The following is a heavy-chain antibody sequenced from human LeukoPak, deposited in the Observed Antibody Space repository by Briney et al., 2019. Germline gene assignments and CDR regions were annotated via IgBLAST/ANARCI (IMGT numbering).Heavy chain of an antibody. CDR2: ISSSSSYI. Sequence: GGSPRLSCAASGFTFSGYSMNWVRQAPGKGLEWVSSISSSSSYIYYADSVKGRFTISRDNAKNSLYLQMNSLRAEDTAVYYCAREREELDDYWGQGTLVTVSS. D-gene: IGHD6-13*01. V-gene: IGHV3-21*01. CDR3: AREREELDDY. CDR1: GFTFSGYS. J-gene: IGHJ4*02.